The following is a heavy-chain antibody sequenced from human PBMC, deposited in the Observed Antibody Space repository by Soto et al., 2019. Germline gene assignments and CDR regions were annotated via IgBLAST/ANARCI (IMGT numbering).Heavy chain of an antibody. D-gene: IGHD6-13*01. J-gene: IGHJ4*02. Sequence: ASVKVSCKGSGYTFKAYAMHWVRQAPGHRLEWMGWINSGNGKTKYSQKFQGRVTITRDTSASTAYMELSSLRSEDTAVYYCASPSAAAAGDIDYWGQGTLVTVSS. CDR3: ASPSAAAAGDIDY. V-gene: IGHV1-3*01. CDR2: INSGNGKT. CDR1: GYTFKAYA.